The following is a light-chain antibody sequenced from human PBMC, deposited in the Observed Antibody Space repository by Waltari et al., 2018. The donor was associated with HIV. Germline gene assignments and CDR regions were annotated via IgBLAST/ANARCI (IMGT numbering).Light chain of an antibody. V-gene: IGLV3-25*03. CDR3: QSTDAAGTVGV. J-gene: IGLJ3*02. CDR2: KDT. Sequence: SSELTQPPSMPVSPGQTARITCSGDALPKHYAYWYQQKSGRAPVLIIFKDTYRPSGIPELFSGSTSGTTATLTISDVQAGDEADYYCQSTDAAGTVGVFGGGTKLT. CDR1: ALPKHY.